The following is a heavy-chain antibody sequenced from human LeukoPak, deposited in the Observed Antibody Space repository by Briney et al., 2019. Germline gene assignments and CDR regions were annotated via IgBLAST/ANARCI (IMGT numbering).Heavy chain of an antibody. D-gene: IGHD3-10*01. CDR3: ARLVTMVRGVFPFDP. J-gene: IGHJ5*02. V-gene: IGHV1-18*01. Sequence: ASVKVSCKASGYTFTSYGISWVRQAPGQGLEWMGWISAYNGNTNYAQKLQGRVTMTTDTSTSTAYMELRSLRSDGTAVYYCARLVTMVRGVFPFDPWGQGTLVTVSS. CDR2: ISAYNGNT. CDR1: GYTFTSYG.